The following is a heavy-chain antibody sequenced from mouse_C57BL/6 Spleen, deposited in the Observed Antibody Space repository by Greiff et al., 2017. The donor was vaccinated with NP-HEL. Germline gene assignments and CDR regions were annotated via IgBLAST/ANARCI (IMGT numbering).Heavy chain of an antibody. CDR3: ARDLSNYGLFAY. D-gene: IGHD2-5*01. J-gene: IGHJ3*01. Sequence: QVQLQQPGAELVMPGASVKLSCKASGYTFTSYWMHWVKQRPGQGLEWIGEIDPSDSYTNYNQKFKGKSTLTVDKSSSTAYVQLSSLTSEDSAVYYCARDLSNYGLFAYWGQGTLVTVSA. V-gene: IGHV1-69*01. CDR1: GYTFTSYW. CDR2: IDPSDSYT.